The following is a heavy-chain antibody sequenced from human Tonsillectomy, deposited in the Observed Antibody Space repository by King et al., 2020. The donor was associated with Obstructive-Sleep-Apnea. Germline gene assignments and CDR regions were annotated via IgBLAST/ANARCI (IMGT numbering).Heavy chain of an antibody. D-gene: IGHD4-17*01. CDR3: AKEPDYGDFSLDY. CDR1: GFTFSSYG. CDR2: IRYDGSNK. V-gene: IGHV3-30*02. Sequence: VQLVESGGGVVQPGRSLRLSCAASGFTFSSYGMHWVRQAPGKGLEWVAFIRYDGSNKYYADSGKGRFTISRDNSKKTLYLQMNSLRAEDTAVYYCAKEPDYGDFSLDYWGQGTLVTVSS. J-gene: IGHJ4*02.